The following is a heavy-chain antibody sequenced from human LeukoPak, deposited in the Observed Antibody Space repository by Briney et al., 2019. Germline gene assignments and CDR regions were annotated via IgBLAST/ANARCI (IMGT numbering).Heavy chain of an antibody. V-gene: IGHV3-23*01. J-gene: IGHJ4*02. D-gene: IGHD3-10*01. CDR1: GFTFSSYA. CDR3: AKDRDGSGAHPFDY. CDR2: ISGSGGST. Sequence: GGSLRLSCAASGFTFSSYAMSLVRQAPGKGLEWVSAISGSGGSTYYADSVQGRFTISRDNSKNTLYLQMNSLRAEDTAVYYCAKDRDGSGAHPFDYWGQGTLVTVSS.